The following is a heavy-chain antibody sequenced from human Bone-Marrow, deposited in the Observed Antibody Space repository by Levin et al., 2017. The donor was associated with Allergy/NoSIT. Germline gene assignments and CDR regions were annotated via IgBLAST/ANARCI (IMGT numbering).Heavy chain of an antibody. Sequence: SETLSLTCTVSGASVSGDCWTWIRQPPGKGLEWIGYLYHGGTTNYNPSLKSRVTISADTSKNQFSLKLSSVTAADTAVYYCARFRPNYEFGSNSNFYYDMDVWGQGTTVTVSS. CDR1: GASVSGDC. D-gene: IGHD3-3*01. V-gene: IGHV4-59*02. CDR3: ARFRPNYEFGSNSNFYYDMDV. J-gene: IGHJ6*02. CDR2: LYHGGTT.